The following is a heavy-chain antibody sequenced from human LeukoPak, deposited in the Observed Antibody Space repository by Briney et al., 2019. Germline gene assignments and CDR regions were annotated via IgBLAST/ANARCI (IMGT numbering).Heavy chain of an antibody. CDR2: IYPGDSAI. CDR3: AKSIVGATGAYRH. D-gene: IGHD1-26*01. J-gene: IGHJ4*02. V-gene: IGHV5-51*01. Sequence: GESLNISCKGSGYSFSGFWIAWVRQRPGKGLEWMGTIYPGDSAIRYSPSFQGQVSMSADKSISTAYLQWSSLKASDTATYYCAKSIVGATGAYRHWGQGTRVTVSS. CDR1: GYSFSGFW.